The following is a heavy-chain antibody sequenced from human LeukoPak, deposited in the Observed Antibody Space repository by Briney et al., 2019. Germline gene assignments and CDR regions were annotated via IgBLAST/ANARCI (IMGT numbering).Heavy chain of an antibody. CDR1: GGSFSGYY. CDR2: INHSGST. CDR3: ARGLRSGGSCGVEY. D-gene: IGHD2-15*01. Sequence: PSETLSLTCAVYGGSFSGYYWSWIRQSPGKGLEWIGEINHSGSTDHNPSLKSRVTISIDTSKNQFSLRLTSVTAADTAVYYCARGLRSGGSCGVEYWGQGTLVTVSS. V-gene: IGHV4-34*01. J-gene: IGHJ4*02.